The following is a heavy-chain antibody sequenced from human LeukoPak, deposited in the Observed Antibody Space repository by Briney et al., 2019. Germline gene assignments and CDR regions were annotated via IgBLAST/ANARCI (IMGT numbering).Heavy chain of an antibody. CDR2: IWYDGSNK. V-gene: IGHV3-33*01. D-gene: IGHD5-18*01. CDR3: ARAGYSYGLDY. J-gene: IGHJ4*02. Sequence: PGGSLRLSCAASGFTFSSYGMHWVRQAPGKGLEWVAVIWYDGSNKYYADSVKGRFTISRDNSKNTLYLQMNSLRAEDTAVYHCARAGYSYGLDYWGQGTLVTVSS. CDR1: GFTFSSYG.